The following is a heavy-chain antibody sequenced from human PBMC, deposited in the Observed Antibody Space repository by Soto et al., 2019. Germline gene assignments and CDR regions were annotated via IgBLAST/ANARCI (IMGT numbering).Heavy chain of an antibody. Sequence: QVQLQESGPGLVKPSETLSLTCTVSGGSVSSGGYYWSWIRQPPGKGLEWIGYSYYSGGTHYNPSLKSRVTISGDTSKSQFSLKLNSVTAADTAVYYCASDRGDFYDSSGSPYYWGQGTLVIVSS. D-gene: IGHD3-22*01. J-gene: IGHJ4*02. CDR2: SYYSGGT. CDR1: GGSVSSGGYY. V-gene: IGHV4-61*08. CDR3: ASDRGDFYDSSGSPYY.